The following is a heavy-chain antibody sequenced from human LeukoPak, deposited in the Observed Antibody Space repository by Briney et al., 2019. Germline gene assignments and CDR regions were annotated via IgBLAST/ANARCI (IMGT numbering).Heavy chain of an antibody. Sequence: SETLSLTCAVYGGSFSGYYWSWIRQPPGKGLEWIGYIYYSGSTNYNPSLKSRVTISVDTSKNQFSLKLSSVTAADTAVYYCARDRRFYGDPADYYYMDVWGKGTTVTVSS. D-gene: IGHD4-17*01. CDR2: IYYSGST. CDR3: ARDRRFYGDPADYYYMDV. V-gene: IGHV4-59*01. CDR1: GGSFSGYY. J-gene: IGHJ6*03.